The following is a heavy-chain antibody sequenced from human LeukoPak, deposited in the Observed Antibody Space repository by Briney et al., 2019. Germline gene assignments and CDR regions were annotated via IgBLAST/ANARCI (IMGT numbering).Heavy chain of an antibody. Sequence: GGSLRLSCAASGVTFSSYGMSWVREAPGKGLEWGSAITATSSSTHDADSVKGRFTISRDNAKNSLYLQMNSLRAEDTAVYYCARAHLGSGFDYWGQGTLVTVSS. D-gene: IGHD2-15*01. CDR2: ITATSSST. CDR1: GVTFSSYG. V-gene: IGHV3-21*01. J-gene: IGHJ4*02. CDR3: ARAHLGSGFDY.